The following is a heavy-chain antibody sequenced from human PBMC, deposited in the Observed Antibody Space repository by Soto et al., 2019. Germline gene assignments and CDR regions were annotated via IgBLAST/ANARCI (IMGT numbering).Heavy chain of an antibody. CDR2: IKSKTDGGTT. J-gene: IGHJ4*02. CDR1: GFTFSNAW. V-gene: IGHV3-15*01. D-gene: IGHD1-26*01. Sequence: PEGSLRLSWAASGFTFSNAWMSWVRQAPGKGLEWVGRIKSKTDGGTTDYAAPVKGRFTISRDDSKNTLYLQMNSLKTEGTAVYYCTTDPSYSRSDYWRKGTRVTVYS. CDR3: TTDPSYSRSDY.